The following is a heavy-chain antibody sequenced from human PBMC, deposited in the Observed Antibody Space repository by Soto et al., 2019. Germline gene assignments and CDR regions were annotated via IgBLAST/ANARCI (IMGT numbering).Heavy chain of an antibody. CDR2: FDPEDGET. CDR3: ATDVSLLWFGEYWFDP. Sequence: GASVKVSCKVSGYTLTELSMHWVRQAPGKGLEWMGGFDPEDGETIYAQKFQGRVTMTEDTSTDTAYMELSSLRSEDTAVYYCATDVSLLWFGEYWFDPWGQGTLVTVSS. V-gene: IGHV1-24*01. J-gene: IGHJ5*02. D-gene: IGHD3-10*01. CDR1: GYTLTELS.